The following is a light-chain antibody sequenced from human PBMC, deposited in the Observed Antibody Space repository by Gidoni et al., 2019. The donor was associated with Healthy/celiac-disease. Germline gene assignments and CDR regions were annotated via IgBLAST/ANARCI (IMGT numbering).Light chain of an antibody. CDR1: QSVSSN. V-gene: IGKV3-15*01. CDR3: QQYNTWPRT. Sequence: EIVMKQSPATLSVSPGERATLSCRASQSVSSNLAWYQQKPGQAPRLLIYGASTRATGIPARFSGSGSGTAFTLTISSLQSEDFAVYYCQQYNTWPRTFGQGTKVEIK. J-gene: IGKJ1*01. CDR2: GAS.